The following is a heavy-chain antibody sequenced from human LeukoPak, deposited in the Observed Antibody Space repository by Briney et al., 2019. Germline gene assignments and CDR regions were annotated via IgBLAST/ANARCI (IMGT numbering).Heavy chain of an antibody. CDR2: IYYSGST. Sequence: PSHTLSLTCEVSGGSLTGYYWSWIRQPPGNGLEWIGYIYYSGSTNYNPSLKSRVTISVDTSNNQFSLKLYPVTAADTAVYYCARLGGCTTSSCYVHWFDPWGQGTLVTVSS. D-gene: IGHD2-2*01. V-gene: IGHV4-59*07. J-gene: IGHJ5*02. CDR1: GGSLTGYY. CDR3: ARLGGCTTSSCYVHWFDP.